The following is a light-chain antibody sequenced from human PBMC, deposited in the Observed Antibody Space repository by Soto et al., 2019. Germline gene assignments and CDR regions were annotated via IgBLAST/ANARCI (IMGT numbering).Light chain of an antibody. V-gene: IGKV2-30*01. CDR3: MQGTGWPRT. Sequence: VMTQSPLSLPVTLGQPASISCRSSQSLVWSDGNTYLNWFQQRPSQSPRRLIYKVSNRDSGVPDRFSGSGSGTDFTLRISRVEAEDIGVYYCMQGTGWPRTFGQGTKLEIK. CDR2: KVS. CDR1: QSLVWSDGNTY. J-gene: IGKJ2*01.